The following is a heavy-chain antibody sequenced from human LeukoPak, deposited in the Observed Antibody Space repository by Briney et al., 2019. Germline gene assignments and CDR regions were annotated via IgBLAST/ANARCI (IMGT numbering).Heavy chain of an antibody. V-gene: IGHV1-2*02. CDR2: INPNSGGT. CDR3: AKGGYYNHYFDY. D-gene: IGHD3-9*01. J-gene: IGHJ4*02. Sequence: ASVKVSCKASGGTFSSYAISWVRQAPGQGLEWMGWINPNSGGTNYAQKFQGRVTMTRDTSISTAYMELSRLRSDDTAVYYCAKGGYYNHYFDYWGQGTLVTVSS. CDR1: GGTFSSYA.